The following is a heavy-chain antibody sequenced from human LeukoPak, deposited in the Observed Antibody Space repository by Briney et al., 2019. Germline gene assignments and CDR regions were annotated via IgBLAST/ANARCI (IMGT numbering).Heavy chain of an antibody. CDR2: IYYSGST. D-gene: IGHD4-11*01. CDR3: ASGVGGSNIFDY. Sequence: SETLSLTCTVSGGSISSYYWSWIRQPPGKGLEWIGYIYYSGSTNYNPSLKSRVTISVDTSKNQFSLKLSSVTAADTAVYYCASGVGGSNIFDYWGQGTLVTVSS. V-gene: IGHV4-59*01. CDR1: GGSISSYY. J-gene: IGHJ4*02.